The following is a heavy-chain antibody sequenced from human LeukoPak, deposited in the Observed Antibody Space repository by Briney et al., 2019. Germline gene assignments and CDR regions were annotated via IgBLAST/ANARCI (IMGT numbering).Heavy chain of an antibody. D-gene: IGHD4-11*01. CDR3: ASLTVTYYYYGMDV. CDR2: ISGSGGST. CDR1: GFTFSSYA. Sequence: PGGSLRLSCAASGFTFSSYAMSWVRQAPGKGLEWVSAISGSGGSTYYADSVKGRFTISRDNSKNTLYLQMNSLRAEDTAVYYCASLTVTYYYYGMDVWGQGTTVTVSS. V-gene: IGHV3-23*01. J-gene: IGHJ6*02.